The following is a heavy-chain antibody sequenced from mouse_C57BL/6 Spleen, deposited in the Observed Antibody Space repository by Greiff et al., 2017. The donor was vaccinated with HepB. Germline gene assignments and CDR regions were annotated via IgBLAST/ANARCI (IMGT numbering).Heavy chain of an antibody. J-gene: IGHJ2*01. Sequence: QVHVKQSGAELVKPGASVKISCKASGYAFSSYWMHWVKQRPGKGLEWIGQIYPGDGNNNFNGKFKGKATLTADKSSSTAYIHLSSLTSEDSAVYFCARRLRYDYFDYWGQGTTITVSS. V-gene: IGHV1-80*01. CDR2: IYPGDGNN. CDR3: ARRLRYDYFDY. CDR1: GYAFSSYW. D-gene: IGHD1-1*01.